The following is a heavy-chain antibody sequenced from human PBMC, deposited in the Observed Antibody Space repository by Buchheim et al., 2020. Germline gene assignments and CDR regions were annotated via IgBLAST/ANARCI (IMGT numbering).Heavy chain of an antibody. V-gene: IGHV4-4*02. CDR1: GDSISNVYW. D-gene: IGHD2-8*01. J-gene: IGHJ4*03. CDR2: IDPSGTT. CDR3: ARDPPNRGVNFDY. Sequence: QVQLQESGPRLVQPSGTLSLTCAVSGDSISNVYWWTWVRQSPGKGLEWIGEIDPSGTTNYNQSLRGRVSISLDKSKYDFSLRLSSVTAADTAVYYCARDPPNRGVNFDYWGQGIL.